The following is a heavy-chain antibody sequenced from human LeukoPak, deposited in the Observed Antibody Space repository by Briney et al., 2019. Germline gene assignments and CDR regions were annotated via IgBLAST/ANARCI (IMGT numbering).Heavy chain of an antibody. CDR3: ESASYYANSDNFDY. CDR1: GGSFSGYY. D-gene: IGHD3-22*01. CDR2: INHSGSN. Sequence: SETLSLTCAVYGGSFSGYYWSWIRQPPGKGLEWIGEINHSGSNNYNPSLKSRVTISVDTAKNQFSLKLRYVTAADTAVYYCESASYYANSDNFDYWGQGTLVTVSS. V-gene: IGHV4-34*01. J-gene: IGHJ4*02.